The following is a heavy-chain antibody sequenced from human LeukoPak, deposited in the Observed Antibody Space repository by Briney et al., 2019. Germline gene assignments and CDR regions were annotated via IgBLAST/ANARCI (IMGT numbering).Heavy chain of an antibody. CDR2: IKQDGGEK. CDR1: EFTFSSYW. Sequence: GGSLRLSCAASEFTFSSYWMSWVRQAPGKGLEWVANIKQDGGEKYYLDSVKGRFTVSRDNAKNSLYLQMSSLRAEDTAVYYCARVGARQILEYWGQGTLVTVSS. D-gene: IGHD4-17*01. V-gene: IGHV3-7*01. CDR3: ARVGARQILEY. J-gene: IGHJ4*02.